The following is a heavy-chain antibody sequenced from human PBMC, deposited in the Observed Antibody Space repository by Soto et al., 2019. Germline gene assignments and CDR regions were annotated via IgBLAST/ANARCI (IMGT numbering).Heavy chain of an antibody. D-gene: IGHD3-3*01. CDR2: ISSNGGST. CDR3: VKDRYDFWSGYLY. CDR1: GFTFSSYA. Sequence: PGGSLRLSCSASGFTFSSYAMHWVRQAPGKGLEYVSAISSNGGSTYYADSVKGRFTISRDNSKNTLYLQMSSLRAEDTAVYYCVKDRYDFWSGYLYWGQGTLVTVSS. J-gene: IGHJ4*02. V-gene: IGHV3-64D*08.